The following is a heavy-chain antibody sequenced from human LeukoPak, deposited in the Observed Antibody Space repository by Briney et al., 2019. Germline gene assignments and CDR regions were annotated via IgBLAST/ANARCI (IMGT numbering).Heavy chain of an antibody. CDR1: GGSFSTYY. CDR3: ARHGLGRGVYITRQYNYYMDV. D-gene: IGHD3-10*01. CDR2: INHSGST. Sequence: PSETLSLTCDVYGGSFSTYYWGWVRQTPGNGLEWIGEINHSGSTNYNPSLKSRVTVSIDTSKNQFSLKLTSVTAADTGIYFCARHGLGRGVYITRQYNYYMDVWGTGTTVTVSS. V-gene: IGHV4-34*01. J-gene: IGHJ6*03.